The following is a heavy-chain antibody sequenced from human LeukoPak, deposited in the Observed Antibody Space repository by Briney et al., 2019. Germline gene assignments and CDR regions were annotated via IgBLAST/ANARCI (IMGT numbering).Heavy chain of an antibody. CDR3: AKDFWIFGVVRPVDFDY. J-gene: IGHJ4*02. Sequence: GGSLRLSCAASGFTFSSYGMHWVRRAPGKGLEWVAFIRYDGSNKYYADSVKGRFTISRDNSKNTLYLQMDSLRAEDTAVYYCAKDFWIFGVVRPVDFDYWGQGTLVTVSS. V-gene: IGHV3-30*02. CDR2: IRYDGSNK. CDR1: GFTFSSYG. D-gene: IGHD3-3*01.